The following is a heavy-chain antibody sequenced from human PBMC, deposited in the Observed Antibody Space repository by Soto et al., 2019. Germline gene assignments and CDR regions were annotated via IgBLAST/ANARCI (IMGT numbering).Heavy chain of an antibody. V-gene: IGHV3-48*01. CDR3: ARRLDY. Sequence: EVQLVESGGGLVQPGGSLRLSCAASGFSFTDDTMNWVRQAPGKGLEWVAYISRGINTIYYADSVKGRFTISRDNANNSLYLQMNSLRAEDTALYYCARRLDYWGRGTLVTVSS. D-gene: IGHD2-21*02. J-gene: IGHJ4*02. CDR2: ISRGINTI. CDR1: GFSFTDDT.